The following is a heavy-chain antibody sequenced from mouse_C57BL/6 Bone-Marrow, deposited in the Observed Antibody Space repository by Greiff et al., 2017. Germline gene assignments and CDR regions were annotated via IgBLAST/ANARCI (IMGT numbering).Heavy chain of an antibody. J-gene: IGHJ2*01. CDR1: GYTFTSYG. D-gene: IGHD1-1*01. V-gene: IGHV1-81*01. Sequence: VQLQQSGAELARPGASVKLSCKASGYTFTSYGISWVKQRTGQGLEWIGEIYPRSGNTYYNEKFKGKATLTADKSSSTAYMWLRSLTSEDSAVYFCARRAYYGSSYGYWGQGTTLTVSS. CDR3: ARRAYYGSSYGY. CDR2: IYPRSGNT.